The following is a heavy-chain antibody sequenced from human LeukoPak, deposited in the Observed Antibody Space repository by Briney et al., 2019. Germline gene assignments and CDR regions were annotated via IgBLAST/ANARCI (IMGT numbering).Heavy chain of an antibody. CDR1: GFTFDDYA. CDR2: ISWNSGSI. D-gene: IGHD3-22*01. Sequence: GGSLRLSCAASGFTFDDYAMHWVRQAPGKGLEWVSGISWNSGSIGYADSVKGRFTISRDNAKNSLYLQMNSLRAEDTALYYCAKDVYYYDSSGPELDYWGQGTLVTVSS. J-gene: IGHJ4*02. V-gene: IGHV3-9*01. CDR3: AKDVYYYDSSGPELDY.